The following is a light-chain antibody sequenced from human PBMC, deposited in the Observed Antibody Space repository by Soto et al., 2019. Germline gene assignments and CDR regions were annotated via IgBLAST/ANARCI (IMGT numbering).Light chain of an antibody. Sequence: QSVLTQPPSASGTPGQTVTVSCSGSSSNIGSYTVNWYQQLPGTAPKLVIYSNHQRPSGVPDRFSGSKSGTSASLAISGLQSEGEADYYCAAWDDSLNGSVFGSGTKLTVL. CDR3: AAWDDSLNGSV. CDR1: SSNIGSYT. CDR2: SNH. J-gene: IGLJ1*01. V-gene: IGLV1-44*01.